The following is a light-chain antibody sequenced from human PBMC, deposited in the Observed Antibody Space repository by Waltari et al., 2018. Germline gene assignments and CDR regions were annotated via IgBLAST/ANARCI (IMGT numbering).Light chain of an antibody. CDR1: PGINSW. Sequence: IQMTQSPSSVSASVGDRVTVPCRASPGINSWLAWYQQKPGRAPKLLIYGASSLQSGVPSRFSGSGSGTDFTLTISSPQPDDFATYYCQQAASFPLTFGGGTKVEIK. J-gene: IGKJ4*01. V-gene: IGKV1-12*01. CDR2: GAS. CDR3: QQAASFPLT.